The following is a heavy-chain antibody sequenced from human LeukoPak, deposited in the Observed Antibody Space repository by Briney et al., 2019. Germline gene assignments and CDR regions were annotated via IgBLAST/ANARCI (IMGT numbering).Heavy chain of an antibody. CDR2: ISAYDGDT. V-gene: IGHV1-18*01. CDR3: ARDYYYDSNGYPDDTFDV. D-gene: IGHD3-22*01. CDR1: GYSFNSYG. Sequence: GASVKVSCKASGYSFNSYGISWVRHAPGQGLEWMGWISAYDGDTNYEQKLQGRVTLTTDTSTSTVYMELRSLRSDDTAVYYCARDYYYDSNGYPDDTFDVWGQGTMLTVSS. J-gene: IGHJ3*01.